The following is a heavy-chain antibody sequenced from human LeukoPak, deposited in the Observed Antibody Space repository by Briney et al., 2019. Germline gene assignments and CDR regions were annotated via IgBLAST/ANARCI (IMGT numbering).Heavy chain of an antibody. Sequence: PSETLSLTCRVSGASMTVSSYYWAWIRQPPGQGLEWSGSIYYTGSAYYTASLESRVTISIDTSKRQFSLTMNYVSAAGTAVYYCVAILRFPQQLELTYFDYWGRGTLVTVSS. CDR3: VAILRFPQQLELTYFDY. CDR1: GASMTVSSYY. J-gene: IGHJ4*01. CDR2: IYYTGSA. D-gene: IGHD6-13*01. V-gene: IGHV4-39*01.